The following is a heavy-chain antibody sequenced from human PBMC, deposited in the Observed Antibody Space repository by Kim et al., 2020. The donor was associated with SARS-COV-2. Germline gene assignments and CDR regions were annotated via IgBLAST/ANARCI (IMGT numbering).Heavy chain of an antibody. V-gene: IGHV1-3*01. D-gene: IGHD6-13*01. CDR3: ARTEYSSSWYFDYYYGMDV. J-gene: IGHJ6*02. Sequence: ASVKVSCKASGYTFTSYAMNWVRQAPGQRLEWMGWINAGNGNTKYSQKFQGRVTITRDTSASTAYMELSSLRSEDTAVYYCARTEYSSSWYFDYYYGMDVWGQGTTVTVSS. CDR1: GYTFTSYA. CDR2: INAGNGNT.